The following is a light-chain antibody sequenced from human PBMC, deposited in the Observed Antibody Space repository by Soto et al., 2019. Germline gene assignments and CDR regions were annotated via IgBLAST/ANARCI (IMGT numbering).Light chain of an antibody. CDR3: QQYGSWT. V-gene: IGKV3-20*01. CDR2: GAS. J-gene: IGKJ1*01. Sequence: EIVLTQSPGTLSLSPGERATLSCRASQSISSNYLAWYQQKPGQAPRLLIDGASSRATGIPDRFSGSGSGTDFNLTISRLEPEDSVIYYCQQYGSWTFGQGTKVEIK. CDR1: QSISSNY.